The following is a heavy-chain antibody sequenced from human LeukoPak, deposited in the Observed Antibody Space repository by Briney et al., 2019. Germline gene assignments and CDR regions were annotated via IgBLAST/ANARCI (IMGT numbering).Heavy chain of an antibody. CDR3: ARHEMAKNFDY. V-gene: IGHV4-39*01. CDR2: IYYSGST. CDR1: GGSISSSSYY. D-gene: IGHD5-24*01. Sequence: PSETLSLTCTVSGGSISSSSYYWGWIRQPPGKGLEWIGSIYYSGSTYYNPSLKSRVAISVDTSKNQFSLKLSSVTAADAAVYYCARHEMAKNFDYWGQGTLVTVSS. J-gene: IGHJ4*02.